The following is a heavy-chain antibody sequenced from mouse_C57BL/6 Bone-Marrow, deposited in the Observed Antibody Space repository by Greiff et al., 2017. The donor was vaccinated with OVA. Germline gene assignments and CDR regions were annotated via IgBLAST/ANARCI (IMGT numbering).Heavy chain of an antibody. CDR3: AREGLGREYFDY. V-gene: IGHV1-53*01. CDR2: ISPSNGGT. J-gene: IGHJ2*01. D-gene: IGHD4-1*01. Sequence: QVKLQQPGTELVKPGASVKLSCKASGYTFTSYWMHWVKQRPGQGLEWIGNISPSNGGTNYNEKFKGKATLTVDKASSTAYMQLSSLTSEDDAVYYCAREGLGREYFDYWGQGTTVTVSS. CDR1: GYTFTSYW.